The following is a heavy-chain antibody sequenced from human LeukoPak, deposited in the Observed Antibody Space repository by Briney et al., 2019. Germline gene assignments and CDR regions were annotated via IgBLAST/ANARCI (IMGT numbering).Heavy chain of an antibody. Sequence: GGSLRLSCAASGFTFDDYGMNWVRQAPGKGLEWVSSINWNGGITGYADSVKGRFTISRDNGKNSLYLQMNSLRAEDTALYYCARDVFYSSSWYALTGTTCWFDPWGQGTLVTVSS. CDR3: ARDVFYSSSWYALTGTTCWFDP. CDR1: GFTFDDYG. V-gene: IGHV3-20*04. CDR2: INWNGGIT. D-gene: IGHD6-13*01. J-gene: IGHJ5*02.